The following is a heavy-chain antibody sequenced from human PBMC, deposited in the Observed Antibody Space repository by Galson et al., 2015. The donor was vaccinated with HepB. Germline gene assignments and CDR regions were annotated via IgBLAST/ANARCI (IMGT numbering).Heavy chain of an antibody. CDR2: IDPSDSYT. CDR3: ARSSVVLGFDY. Sequence: QSGAEVKKPGESLRISCKGSENSFTTYWISWVRQMPGKGLEWMGRIDPSDSYTNYSPSFRGHVTISADKSISTVYLHWSSLKASDTAIYYCARSSVVLGFDYWGQGILVTVSS. CDR1: ENSFTTYW. J-gene: IGHJ4*02. D-gene: IGHD7-27*01. V-gene: IGHV5-10-1*01.